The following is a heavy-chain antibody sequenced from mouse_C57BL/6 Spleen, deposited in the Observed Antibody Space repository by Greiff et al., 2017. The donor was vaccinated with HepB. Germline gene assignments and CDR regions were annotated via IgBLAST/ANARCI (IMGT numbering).Heavy chain of an antibody. CDR3: ARYDDYDGDWYFDV. CDR2: INPNNGGT. Sequence: VQLQQSGPELVKPGASVKIPCKASGYTFTDYNMDWVKQSHGKSLEWIGDINPNNGGTIYNQKFKGKATLTVDKSSSTAYMELRSLTSEDTAVYYCARYDDYDGDWYFDVWGTGTTVTVSS. D-gene: IGHD2-4*01. V-gene: IGHV1-18*01. J-gene: IGHJ1*03. CDR1: GYTFTDYN.